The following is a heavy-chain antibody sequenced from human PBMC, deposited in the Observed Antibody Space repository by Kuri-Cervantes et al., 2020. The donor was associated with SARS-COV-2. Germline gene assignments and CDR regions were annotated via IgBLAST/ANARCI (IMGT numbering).Heavy chain of an antibody. CDR1: GLSISSGYY. J-gene: IGHJ6*04. Sequence: SETLSLTCAVSGLSISSGYYWGWIRQPPGGGLELIASIYHGGRTYYNPSLIRRVTISVDTSKNQFSLKLSSVTAADTAVYYCARPGGFLDVWGKGTTVTVSS. CDR2: IYHGGRT. CDR3: ARPGGFLDV. V-gene: IGHV4-38-2*01. D-gene: IGHD4-23*01.